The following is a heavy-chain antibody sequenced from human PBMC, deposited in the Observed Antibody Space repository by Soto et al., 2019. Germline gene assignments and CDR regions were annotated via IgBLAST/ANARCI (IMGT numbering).Heavy chain of an antibody. D-gene: IGHD3-22*01. CDR2: IYTSGST. Sequence: SETLSLTCTVSGGSISSYYWSWIRQPAGKGLEWTGRIYTSGSTNYNPSLKSRVTMSVDTSKNQFSLKLSSVTAADTAVYYCARDTRDNYYDSSGYRNWFDPWGQGTLVTVSS. V-gene: IGHV4-4*07. CDR1: GGSISSYY. CDR3: ARDTRDNYYDSSGYRNWFDP. J-gene: IGHJ5*02.